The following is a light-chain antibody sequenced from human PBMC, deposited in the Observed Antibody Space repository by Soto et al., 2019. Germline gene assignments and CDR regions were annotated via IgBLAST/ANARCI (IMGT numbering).Light chain of an antibody. J-gene: IGKJ1*01. CDR1: QSINSY. V-gene: IGKV1-39*01. CDR3: QQSFSTPRT. CDR2: AAS. Sequence: DIQMTQSPSSQSAYVGDRVTITCRASQSINSYLNWYQQKPGKAPKLLIYAASSLQSGVPSRFSGSGSENDFTLTITSLQPDDFATYYCQQSFSTPRTFGQGTRVDI.